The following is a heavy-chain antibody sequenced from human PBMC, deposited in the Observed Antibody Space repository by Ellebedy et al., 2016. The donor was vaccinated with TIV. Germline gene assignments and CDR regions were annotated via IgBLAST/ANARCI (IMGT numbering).Heavy chain of an antibody. Sequence: SETLSLXCTVSGGSISSYYWSWIRQPAGKGLEWIGRIYTSGSTNYNPSLKSRVTISVDTSKNQFSLKLSSVTAADTAVYYCARVVRYFDWLPTAYFDYWGQGTLVTVSS. V-gene: IGHV4-4*07. CDR1: GGSISSYY. D-gene: IGHD3-9*01. CDR2: IYTSGST. J-gene: IGHJ4*02. CDR3: ARVVRYFDWLPTAYFDY.